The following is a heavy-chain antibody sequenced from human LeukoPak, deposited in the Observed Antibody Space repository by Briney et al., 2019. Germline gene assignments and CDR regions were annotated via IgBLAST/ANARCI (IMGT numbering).Heavy chain of an antibody. J-gene: IGHJ3*02. CDR3: ARGGSYLSAFDI. CDR2: IYSGGST. V-gene: IGHV3-53*01. Sequence: GGSLRLSCAASGFTVSSNYMSWVRQAPGKGLEWVSIIYSGGSTFYADSVKGRFTISRDNSKNTLYLQMNSLRAEDTAMYYCARGGSYLSAFDIWGQGTMVTVSS. CDR1: GFTVSSNY. D-gene: IGHD1-26*01.